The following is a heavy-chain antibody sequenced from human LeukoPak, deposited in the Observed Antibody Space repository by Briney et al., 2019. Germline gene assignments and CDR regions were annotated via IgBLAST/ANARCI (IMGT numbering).Heavy chain of an antibody. CDR3: ARDQFKMDCGSITCPPSA. J-gene: IGHJ5*02. CDR1: GFTFSYYA. D-gene: IGHD2-2*01. V-gene: IGHV3-30*01. CDR2: ISFDGSDK. Sequence: PGGSLRLSCAASGFTFSYYAMHWVRQAPGTGLEWVSVISFDGSDKYYADFVKGRFTISRDNSKNTLYLQMNSLRPEDTAVYYCARDQFKMDCGSITCPPSAWGQGTLVTVSS.